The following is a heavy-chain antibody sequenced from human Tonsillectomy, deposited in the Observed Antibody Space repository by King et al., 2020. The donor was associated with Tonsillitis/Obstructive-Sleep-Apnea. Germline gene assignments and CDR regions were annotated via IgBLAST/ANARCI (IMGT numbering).Heavy chain of an antibody. J-gene: IGHJ6*03. D-gene: IGHD3-16*01. CDR2: ICSNEGNT. Sequence: VQLVASGGGLVQPGGSLRLSCAASGFTFSSYAMHWLRQGPGKGLEYVSAICSNEGNTYYANSVKGRFTISRDNYKNTLSLQMGSLRAEDMAVYYCARGERDYVWGTYYYYNMDDWGKGTTVTVSS. CDR1: GFTFSSYA. CDR3: ARGERDYVWGTYYYYNMDD. V-gene: IGHV3-64*01.